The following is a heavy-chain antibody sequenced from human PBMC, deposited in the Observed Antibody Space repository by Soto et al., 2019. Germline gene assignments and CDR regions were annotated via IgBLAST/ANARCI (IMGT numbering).Heavy chain of an antibody. J-gene: IGHJ6*03. CDR1: GYTFSSYD. D-gene: IGHD4-17*01. Sequence: QEQLEQSGAEVKKPGASVKVSCKASGYTFSSYDINWVRQATGQGLEWMGWMNPNSGDTGYAQKFRGRVTMTRNTDISTADMELSGLRSDDTALDYSARVPFTTVTQGQYYYHCMDVWGKGTTVTVSS. V-gene: IGHV1-8*01. CDR3: ARVPFTTVTQGQYYYHCMDV. CDR2: MNPNSGDT.